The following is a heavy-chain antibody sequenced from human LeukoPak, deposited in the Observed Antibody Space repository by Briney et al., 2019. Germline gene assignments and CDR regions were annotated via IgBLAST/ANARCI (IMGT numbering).Heavy chain of an antibody. Sequence: SVKVSCKASGGTFSRYAISWVRQAPGQGLEWMGGIIPIFGTANYAQKFQGRVTITTDESTSTAYMELSSLRSEDTAVYYCAREEPNDSGVYYFDYWGQGTLVTVSS. D-gene: IGHD3-22*01. J-gene: IGHJ4*02. CDR1: GGTFSRYA. V-gene: IGHV1-69*05. CDR3: AREEPNDSGVYYFDY. CDR2: IIPIFGTA.